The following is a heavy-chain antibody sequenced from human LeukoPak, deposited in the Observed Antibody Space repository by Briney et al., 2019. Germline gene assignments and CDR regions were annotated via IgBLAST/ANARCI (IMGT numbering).Heavy chain of an antibody. J-gene: IGHJ6*02. V-gene: IGHV3-21*01. CDR1: GFTFSSYG. Sequence: GRSLRLSCAASGFTFSSYGMHWVRQAPGKGLEGVSSISSSSSYIYYADSVKGRFPISRDNAKNSLYLQMNSLRAEDTAVYYCARDSPYQLPAGMDVWGQGTTVTVSS. CDR3: ARDSPYQLPAGMDV. D-gene: IGHD2-2*01. CDR2: ISSSSSYI.